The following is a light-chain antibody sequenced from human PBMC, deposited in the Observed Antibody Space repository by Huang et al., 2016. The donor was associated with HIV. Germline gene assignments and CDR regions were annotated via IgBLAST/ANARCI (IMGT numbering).Light chain of an antibody. Sequence: VLTQSPVSVSLSLGDRLTVSCRASQSVDTSSLAWYQHKPGQSPRLLVYETSTRASGSPGRFSGSGSGRDFSLTISRLEPEDFGVYYCHQYAKSMATFGQGTKVDI. V-gene: IGKV3D-20*02. CDR3: HQYAKSMAT. CDR2: ETS. CDR1: QSVDTSS. J-gene: IGKJ1*01.